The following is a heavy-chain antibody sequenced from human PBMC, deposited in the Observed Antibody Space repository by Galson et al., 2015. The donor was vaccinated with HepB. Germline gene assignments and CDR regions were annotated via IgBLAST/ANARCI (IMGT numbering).Heavy chain of an antibody. CDR1: GFTFSSYA. J-gene: IGHJ5*02. CDR3: AKKQQRGGTAINWFDP. Sequence: SLRLSCAASGFTFSSYAMSWVRQAPGKGLEWVSAISGSGGSTYYADSVKGRFTISRDNSKNTLYLQMNSLRAEDTAVYYCAKKQQRGGTAINWFDPWGQGTLVTVSS. CDR2: ISGSGGST. D-gene: IGHD2-21*02. V-gene: IGHV3-23*01.